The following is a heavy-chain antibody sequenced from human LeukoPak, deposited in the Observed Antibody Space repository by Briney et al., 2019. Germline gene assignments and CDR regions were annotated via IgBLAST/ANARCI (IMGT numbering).Heavy chain of an antibody. CDR2: MYHSGNT. D-gene: IGHD6-13*01. J-gene: IGHJ4*02. Sequence: SETLSLTCAVSGGSLTSSNWWSWVRQPPGKGLEWIGEMYHSGNTNYNPSLKSRVTISVDTSKNQFSLKLSSVTAADTAVYYCALGQSSSWLGFDYWGQGTLVTVSS. V-gene: IGHV4-4*02. CDR3: ALGQSSSWLGFDY. CDR1: GGSLTSSNW.